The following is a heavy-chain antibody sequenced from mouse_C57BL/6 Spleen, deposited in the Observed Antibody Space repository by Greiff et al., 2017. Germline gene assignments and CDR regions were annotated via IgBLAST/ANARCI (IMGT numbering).Heavy chain of an antibody. CDR2: ISDGGSYT. J-gene: IGHJ2*01. V-gene: IGHV5-4*01. D-gene: IGHD2-5*01. CDR3: ARYSNSYFDY. Sequence: EVQRVESGGGLVKPGGSLKLSCAASGFTFSSYAMSWVRQTPEKRLEWVATISDGGSYTYYPDNVQGRFTISRDNAKNNLYLQRSHLKSEDTAMYYCARYSNSYFDYWGQGTTLTVSS. CDR1: GFTFSSYA.